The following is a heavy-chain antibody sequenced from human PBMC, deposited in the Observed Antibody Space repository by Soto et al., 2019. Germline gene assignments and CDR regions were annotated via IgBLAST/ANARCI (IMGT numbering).Heavy chain of an antibody. V-gene: IGHV1-69*13. CDR3: ARGYCISTSCSNNWFDP. Sequence: SVKVSCKASGGTFSSYAISWVRQAPGQGLEWMGGIIPIFGTANYAQKFQGRVTITADESTSTAYMELSSLRSEDTAVYYCARGYCISTSCSNNWFDPWGQGTLVTVSS. D-gene: IGHD2-2*01. CDR2: IIPIFGTA. J-gene: IGHJ5*02. CDR1: GGTFSSYA.